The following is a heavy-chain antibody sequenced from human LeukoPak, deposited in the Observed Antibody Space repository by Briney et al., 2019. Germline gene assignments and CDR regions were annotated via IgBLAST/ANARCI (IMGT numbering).Heavy chain of an antibody. V-gene: IGHV3-23*01. D-gene: IGHD3-10*01. J-gene: IGHJ4*02. Sequence: GGSLRLSCAASGFPFSYYSESGLRQAPGQGLEWVSATSGGGISTYYADSVKGRFTISRDNSKNTLYLQMNSLRAEDTALYYCAKDASGCYGHADYWGQGTLVTVSS. CDR2: TSGGGIST. CDR1: GFPFSYYS. CDR3: AKDASGCYGHADY.